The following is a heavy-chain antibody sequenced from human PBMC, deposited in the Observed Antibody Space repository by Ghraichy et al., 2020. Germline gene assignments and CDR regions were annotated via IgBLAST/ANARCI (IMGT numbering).Heavy chain of an antibody. CDR2: IYYSGST. D-gene: IGHD4-17*01. J-gene: IGHJ4*02. Sequence: SQTLSLTCTVSGGSISSSSYYWGWIRQPPGKGLEWIGSIYYSGSTYYNPSLKSRVTISVDTSKNQFSLKLSSVTAADTAVYYCARLPPAYGDYGYYFDYGGQGTLVTVSS. CDR1: GGSISSSSYY. V-gene: IGHV4-39*01. CDR3: ARLPPAYGDYGYYFDY.